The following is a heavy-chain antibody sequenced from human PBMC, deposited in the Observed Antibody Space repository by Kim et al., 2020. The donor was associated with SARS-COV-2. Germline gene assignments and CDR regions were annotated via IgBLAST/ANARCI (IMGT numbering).Heavy chain of an antibody. CDR1: GGTFSSYA. D-gene: IGHD2-2*01. V-gene: IGHV1-69*13. CDR2: IIPIFGTA. J-gene: IGHJ6*02. CDR3: ARAVVPAATIFYYYYGMDV. Sequence: SVKVSCKASGGTFSSYAISWVRQAPGQGLEWMGGIIPIFGTANYAQKFQGRVTITADESTSTAYMELSSLRSEDTAVYYCARAVVPAATIFYYYYGMDVWGQGTTVTVSS.